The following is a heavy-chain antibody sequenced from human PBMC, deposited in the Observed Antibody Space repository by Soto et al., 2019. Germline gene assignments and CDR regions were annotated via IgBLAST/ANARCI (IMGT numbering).Heavy chain of an antibody. Sequence: QITLKESGPTLVKPTQTLTLTCTFSGFSLSTSGVGVGWIRQPPGKALEWLALIYWDVDKRYSPSLKSRLTITNDTSRNLLVLTMTYMVAVDTATYYCAPRPDGYRGCYFDPWGQGTLVTVSS. CDR2: IYWDVDK. V-gene: IGHV2-5*02. J-gene: IGHJ5*02. CDR3: APRPDGYRGCYFDP. D-gene: IGHD5-12*01. CDR1: GFSLSTSGVG.